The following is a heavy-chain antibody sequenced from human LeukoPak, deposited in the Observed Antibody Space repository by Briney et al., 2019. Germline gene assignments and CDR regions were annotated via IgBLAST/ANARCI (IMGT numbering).Heavy chain of an antibody. CDR2: INHSGST. J-gene: IGHJ2*01. D-gene: IGHD3-22*01. CDR1: GGSFSGYY. CDR3: ARRQDDSSGYYYEDWYFDL. V-gene: IGHV4-34*01. Sequence: SETLSLTCAVYGGSFSGYYWSWIRQSPGKGLEWIGEINHSGSTNYNPSLKSRVTISVDTSKSQFSLKLSSVTAADTAVYYCARRQDDSSGYYYEDWYFDLWGRGTLVTVSS.